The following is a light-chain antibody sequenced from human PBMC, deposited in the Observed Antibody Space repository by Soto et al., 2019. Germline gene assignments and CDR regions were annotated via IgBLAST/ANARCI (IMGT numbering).Light chain of an antibody. Sequence: QSVLTQPPSASGTPGQRVPISCSGSRSNIGNHDVCWYQQLPGTAPRLLIYRCDQRPSGVPDRVSGSKSGTSASLAISGLRSEDEADYYCAAWDDSLRVVVFGGGTKVTVL. CDR3: AAWDDSLRVVV. V-gene: IGLV1-47*01. CDR2: RCD. J-gene: IGLJ2*01. CDR1: RSNIGNHD.